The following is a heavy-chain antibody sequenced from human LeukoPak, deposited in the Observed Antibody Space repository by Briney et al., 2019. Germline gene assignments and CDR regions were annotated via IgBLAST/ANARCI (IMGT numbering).Heavy chain of an antibody. CDR3: ARDRITIFGVVES. V-gene: IGHV3-21*01. CDR2: ISSSSNYI. D-gene: IGHD3-3*01. Sequence: GSLRLSCAASGFTFTSYTMNWVRQAPGKGLAWVSSISSSSNYIYYADSVKGRFTISRDNAKNSLYLQMNSLRAEDTAVYYCARDRITIFGVVESWGQGTLVTVSS. J-gene: IGHJ4*02. CDR1: GFTFTSYT.